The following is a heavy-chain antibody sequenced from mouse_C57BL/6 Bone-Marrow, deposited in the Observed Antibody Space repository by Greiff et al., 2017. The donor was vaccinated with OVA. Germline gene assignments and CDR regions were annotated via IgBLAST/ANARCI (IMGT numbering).Heavy chain of an antibody. J-gene: IGHJ4*01. CDR1: GFTFSSYT. CDR2: ISGGGGNT. Sequence: EVKLMESGGGLVKPGGSLKLSCAASGFTFSSYTMSWVRQTPEKRLEWVATISGGGGNTYYPDSVKGRFTISRDNAKNTLYLQMSSLRSEDTALYYIARRGGEIYYGNHYAMDYWGQGTSVTVSS. CDR3: ARRGGEIYYGNHYAMDY. D-gene: IGHD2-1*01. V-gene: IGHV5-9*01.